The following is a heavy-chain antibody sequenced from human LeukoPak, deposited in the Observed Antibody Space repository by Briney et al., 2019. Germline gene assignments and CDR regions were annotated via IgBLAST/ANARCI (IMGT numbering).Heavy chain of an antibody. D-gene: IGHD2-21*02. V-gene: IGHV3-53*01. Sequence: GGSLRLSCAASGFTVSGTHMSWVRQAPGKGLEWVSAMYTGGTTYYADSVKGRFTISRDNSKNTLYLHVNSLRAEDTAVYYCAKDEVTSGGGLASWGQGTPVTVSS. CDR1: GFTVSGTH. J-gene: IGHJ4*02. CDR3: AKDEVTSGGGLAS. CDR2: MYTGGTT.